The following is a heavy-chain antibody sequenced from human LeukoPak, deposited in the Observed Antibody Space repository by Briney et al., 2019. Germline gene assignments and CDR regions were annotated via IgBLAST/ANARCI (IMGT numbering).Heavy chain of an antibody. Sequence: GGSLRLSCVASGFTFNTFGMHWVRQAPGKGLEWVAFIRYDGSNKYYADSVQGRFTISRDNAKNSQYLQMNSLRAEDTAVYYCASGSGWVFNNWGQGTLVTVSS. CDR1: GFTFNTFG. V-gene: IGHV3-30*02. CDR3: ASGSGWVFNN. J-gene: IGHJ4*02. CDR2: IRYDGSNK. D-gene: IGHD6-19*01.